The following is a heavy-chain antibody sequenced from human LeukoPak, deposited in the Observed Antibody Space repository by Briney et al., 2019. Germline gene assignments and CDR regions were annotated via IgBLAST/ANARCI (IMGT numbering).Heavy chain of an antibody. V-gene: IGHV3-30-3*01. J-gene: IGHJ4*02. CDR2: ISYDGSNK. D-gene: IGHD6-19*01. CDR3: AREEIFRVAVAGNWVDY. Sequence: PGGSLRLSCAASGFTFSSHAMHWVRQAPGKGLEWVAVISYDGSNKYYADSVKGRFTISRDNSKNTLYLQMNSLRAEDTAVYYCAREEIFRVAVAGNWVDYWGQGTLVTVSS. CDR1: GFTFSSHA.